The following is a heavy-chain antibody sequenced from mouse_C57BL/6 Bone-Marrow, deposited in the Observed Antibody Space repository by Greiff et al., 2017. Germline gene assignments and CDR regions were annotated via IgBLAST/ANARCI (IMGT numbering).Heavy chain of an antibody. Sequence: VQLQQSGAEQVRPGASVKLSCKTSGYIFTSYWIHWVKQRSGQGLEWIARIYPVTGSTYYTEKFKGQATLTADKSSSTAYMQLSSLKSEDSAVYFCAREGYDGAGFAYWGQGTLVTVSA. CDR1: GYIFTSYW. J-gene: IGHJ3*01. CDR3: AREGYDGAGFAY. D-gene: IGHD2-2*01. V-gene: IGHV1S132*01. CDR2: IYPVTGST.